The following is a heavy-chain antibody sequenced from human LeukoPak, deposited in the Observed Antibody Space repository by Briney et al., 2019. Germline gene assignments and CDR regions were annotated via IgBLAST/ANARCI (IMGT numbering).Heavy chain of an antibody. CDR2: ISPGSTTI. V-gene: IGHV3-48*02. CDR1: GFTFRTYR. CDR3: ARGVDY. J-gene: IGHJ4*02. Sequence: PGGSLRLSCEASGFTFRTYRMNWVRQAPGKGLEWVSYISPGSTTIYYADSVKGRFTISRDNAKNSLYLQMNSLRDEDTAVYYCARGVDYWGQGTLVTASS.